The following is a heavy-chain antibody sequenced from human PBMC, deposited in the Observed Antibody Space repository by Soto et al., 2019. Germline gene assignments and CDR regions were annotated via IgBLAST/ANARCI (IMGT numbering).Heavy chain of an antibody. Sequence: EVQLVESGGGLVQPGGSLRLSCAASGFTFSSYWMSWVRQAPGKGLEWVANIKQDGSEKYYVDSVKGRFTISRDNAKNSLYLEMNSLGAEDRAVYYCARDANYGDYDVNDAFDIRGQGTMVTVSS. CDR2: IKQDGSEK. V-gene: IGHV3-7*01. J-gene: IGHJ3*02. D-gene: IGHD4-17*01. CDR1: GFTFSSYW. CDR3: ARDANYGDYDVNDAFDI.